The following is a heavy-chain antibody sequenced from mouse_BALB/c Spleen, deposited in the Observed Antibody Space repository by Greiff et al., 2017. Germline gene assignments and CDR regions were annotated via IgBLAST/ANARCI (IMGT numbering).Heavy chain of an antibody. V-gene: IGHV5-17*02. CDR3: ARGEGWFAY. CDR2: ISSGSSTI. Sequence: DVMLVESGGGLVQPGGSRKLSCAASGFTFSSFGMHWVRQAPEKGLEWVAYISSGSSTIYYADTVKGRFTISRDNPKNTLFLQMTSLRSEDTAMYYCARGEGWFAYWGQGTLVTVSA. J-gene: IGHJ3*01. CDR1: GFTFSSFG.